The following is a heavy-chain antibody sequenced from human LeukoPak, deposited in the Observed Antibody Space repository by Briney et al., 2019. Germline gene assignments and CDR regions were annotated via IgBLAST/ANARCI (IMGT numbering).Heavy chain of an antibody. CDR1: GFTFSNAW. D-gene: IGHD6-13*01. V-gene: IGHV3-15*01. CDR3: TTEGDGSSWCDAFDI. Sequence: PGGSLRLSCAASGFTFSNAWMSWVRQAPGKGLEWVGRIKSKTDGGTTDYAAPVKGRFTISRDDSKNTLYLQMNSLKTEDTAVYYCTTEGDGSSWCDAFDIWGQGTMVTVSS. J-gene: IGHJ3*02. CDR2: IKSKTDGGTT.